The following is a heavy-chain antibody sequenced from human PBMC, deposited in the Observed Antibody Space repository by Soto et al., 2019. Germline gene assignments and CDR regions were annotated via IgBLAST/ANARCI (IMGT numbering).Heavy chain of an antibody. Sequence: PGESLKISCKGSGYSFTSYWISWVRQMPGKGLEWMGRIDPSDSYTNYSPSFQGHVTISADKSISTAYLQWSSLKASDTAMYYCASPNCSSTSCYYYYYGMDVWGQGTTVTVSS. V-gene: IGHV5-10-1*01. J-gene: IGHJ6*02. CDR3: ASPNCSSTSCYYYYYGMDV. CDR1: GYSFTSYW. CDR2: IDPSDSYT. D-gene: IGHD2-2*01.